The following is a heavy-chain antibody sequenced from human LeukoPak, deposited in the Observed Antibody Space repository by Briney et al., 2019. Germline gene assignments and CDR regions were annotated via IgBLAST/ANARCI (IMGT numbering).Heavy chain of an antibody. CDR3: ARGWRWLQDPYFDY. Sequence: GGSLRLSCAASGFTFSSYWMSWVRQAPGKGLEWVANIKQDGSEKYYVDSVKGRFTISRDNAKNSLYLQMNSLRAEDTAVYYCARGWRWLQDPYFDYWGQGTLVTVSS. J-gene: IGHJ4*02. V-gene: IGHV3-7*01. D-gene: IGHD5-24*01. CDR2: IKQDGSEK. CDR1: GFTFSSYW.